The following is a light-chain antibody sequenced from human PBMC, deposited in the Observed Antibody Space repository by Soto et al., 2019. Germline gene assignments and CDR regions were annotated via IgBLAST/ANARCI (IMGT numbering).Light chain of an antibody. Sequence: QSVLTQPPSVSAAPGQKVTISCSGRSSNIGNTYVSWYQQLPGTAPELLICDNDQRPSGIPDRFSGSKSGTSATLAITGLQAGDEADYYCGAWDTNLNAEVFGGGTKPTVL. CDR2: DND. CDR3: GAWDTNLNAEV. CDR1: SSNIGNTY. V-gene: IGLV1-51*01. J-gene: IGLJ2*01.